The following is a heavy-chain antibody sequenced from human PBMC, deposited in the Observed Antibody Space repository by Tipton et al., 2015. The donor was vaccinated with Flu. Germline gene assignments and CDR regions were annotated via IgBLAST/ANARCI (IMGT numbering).Heavy chain of an antibody. Sequence: TLSLTCAVYGGSFSGYYWSWIRQPPGKGLEWIGEINHSGSTNYNPSLKSRVTISVDTSKNQFSLKLSSVTAADTAVYYWARGGRTTVTPDYWGQGTLVTVSS. CDR2: INHSGST. CDR1: GGSFSGYY. J-gene: IGHJ4*02. D-gene: IGHD4-11*01. V-gene: IGHV4-34*01. CDR3: ARGGRTTVTPDY.